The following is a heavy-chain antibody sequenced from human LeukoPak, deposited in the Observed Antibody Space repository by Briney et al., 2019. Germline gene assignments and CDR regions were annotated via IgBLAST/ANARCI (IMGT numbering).Heavy chain of an antibody. Sequence: GGSLSLACTTSGFTFSNYWMNWVRQTPGRDLEWVANINHGGSEKYYLDSVEGRFTISRDNTNNSLYLQMNSLRDDDTAIYYCARWIGGFDYWGQGALVTVSS. CDR2: INHGGSEK. V-gene: IGHV3-7*01. CDR1: GFTFSNYW. D-gene: IGHD3-10*01. J-gene: IGHJ4*02. CDR3: ARWIGGFDY.